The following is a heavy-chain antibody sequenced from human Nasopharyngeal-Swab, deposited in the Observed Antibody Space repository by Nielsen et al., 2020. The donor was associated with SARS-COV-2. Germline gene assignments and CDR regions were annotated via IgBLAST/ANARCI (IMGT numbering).Heavy chain of an antibody. CDR1: GFIVSSDY. D-gene: IGHD6-19*01. CDR3: AREDPIAVAGNLDY. Sequence: GESLKISCAASGFIVSSDYMRWVRQAPGKGLEWVSGIYSGGSTYYADSVRGRFTISRDNSKNTLYLQMNSLRAEDTAVYYCAREDPIAVAGNLDYWGQGTLVTVSS. V-gene: IGHV3-66*01. J-gene: IGHJ4*02. CDR2: IYSGGST.